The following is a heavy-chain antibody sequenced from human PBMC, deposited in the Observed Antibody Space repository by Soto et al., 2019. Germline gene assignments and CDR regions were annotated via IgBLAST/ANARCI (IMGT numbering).Heavy chain of an antibody. CDR3: ARDTRAIFGVVILYYYGMDV. CDR1: GFTFSSYA. D-gene: IGHD3-3*01. Sequence: PGGSLRLSCAASGFTFSSYAMRWVRQAPGKGLEWVAVISYDGSNKYYADSVKGRFTISRDNSKNTLYLQMNSLRAEDTAVYYCARDTRAIFGVVILYYYGMDVWGQGTTVTVSS. V-gene: IGHV3-30-3*01. J-gene: IGHJ6*02. CDR2: ISYDGSNK.